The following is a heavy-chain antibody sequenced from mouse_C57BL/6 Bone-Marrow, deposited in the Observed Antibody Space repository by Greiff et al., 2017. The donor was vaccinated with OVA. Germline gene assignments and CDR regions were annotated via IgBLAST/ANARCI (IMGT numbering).Heavy chain of an antibody. Sequence: QVQLQQSGAELVRPGPSVKVSCKASGYAFTNYLIEWVKQRPGQGLEWIGVINPGSGGTNYNEKFKGKATLTADKSSSTAYMQLSSLTSEDSAVYFCARSLLREFDYWGQGTTLTVSS. V-gene: IGHV1-54*01. CDR2: INPGSGGT. CDR1: GYAFTNYL. D-gene: IGHD1-1*01. CDR3: ARSLLREFDY. J-gene: IGHJ2*01.